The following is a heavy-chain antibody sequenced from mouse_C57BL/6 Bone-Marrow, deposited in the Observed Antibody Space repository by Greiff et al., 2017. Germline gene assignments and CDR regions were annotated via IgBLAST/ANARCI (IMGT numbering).Heavy chain of an antibody. J-gene: IGHJ4*01. CDR2: IYPGGGYT. D-gene: IGHD2-1*01. CDR3: ARGIYYGNYGYAMDY. V-gene: IGHV1-63*01. CDR1: GYTFTNYW. Sequence: VQLQQSGAELVRPGTSVKMSCKASGYTFTNYWIGWAKQRPGHGLEWIGDIYPGGGYTNYNEKFKGKATLTADKSSSTAYMQFSSLTSEDSAIYYCARGIYYGNYGYAMDYWGKGTSVTVSS.